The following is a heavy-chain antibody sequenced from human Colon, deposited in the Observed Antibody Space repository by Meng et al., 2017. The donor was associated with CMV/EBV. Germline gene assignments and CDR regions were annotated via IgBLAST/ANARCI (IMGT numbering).Heavy chain of an antibody. CDR1: GASIGADY. V-gene: IGHV4-59*08. Sequence: TYTISGASIGADYWTWISQPPGRGLEWIENVYYTGSTENNPSLKSRVTMSVDTSTNQFSLKLTSVTATDTAVYYCASFCPGGTCTTYWGQGTLVTVSS. CDR2: VYYTGST. J-gene: IGHJ4*02. D-gene: IGHD2-15*01. CDR3: ASFCPGGTCTTY.